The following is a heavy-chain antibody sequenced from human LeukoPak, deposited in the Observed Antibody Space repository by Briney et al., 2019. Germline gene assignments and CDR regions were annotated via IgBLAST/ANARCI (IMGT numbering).Heavy chain of an antibody. CDR3: ARGLGRGTADY. D-gene: IGHD3-10*01. CDR2: ISSSSYI. Sequence: GSLSLSCAASGFTFSSYSMNWVRQAPGKGLEWVSSISSSSYIYYADSVKGRFTISRDNAKNSLYLQMHSLRAEDTAVYYCARGLGRGTADYWGQGTLVTVSS. CDR1: GFTFSSYS. J-gene: IGHJ4*02. V-gene: IGHV3-21*01.